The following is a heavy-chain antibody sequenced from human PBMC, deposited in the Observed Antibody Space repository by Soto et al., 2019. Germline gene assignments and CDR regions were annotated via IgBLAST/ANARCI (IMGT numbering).Heavy chain of an antibody. CDR3: AKTQELHLGELSPFGY. J-gene: IGHJ4*02. V-gene: IGHV3-30*18. Sequence: QVQLVESGGGVVQPGRSLRLSCAASGFTFSSYGMHWVRQAPGKGLAWVAVISYDGSNKYYADSVKGRFTISRDNSKNTLYLQMNSLRAEDTAVYYCAKTQELHLGELSPFGYWGQGTLVTVSS. CDR2: ISYDGSNK. D-gene: IGHD3-16*02. CDR1: GFTFSSYG.